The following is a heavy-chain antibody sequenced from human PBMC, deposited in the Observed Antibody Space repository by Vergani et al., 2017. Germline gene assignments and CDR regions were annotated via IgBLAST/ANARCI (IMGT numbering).Heavy chain of an antibody. CDR3: AKTMEGGTYDFDY. D-gene: IGHD1-1*01. V-gene: IGHV3-48*01. J-gene: IGHJ4*02. CDR1: GFTFSSYS. Sequence: EVQLVESGGGLVQPGGSLRLSCAAFGFTFSSYSMNWFRQAPGKGLEWVSYISSSSSTIYYADSVKGRFTISRDNAKNSLYLQMNSLRAEDTAVYYCAKTMEGGTYDFDYWGQGTLVTVSS. CDR2: ISSSSSTI.